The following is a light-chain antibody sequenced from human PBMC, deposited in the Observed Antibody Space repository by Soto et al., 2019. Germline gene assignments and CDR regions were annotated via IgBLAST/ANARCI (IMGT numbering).Light chain of an antibody. CDR2: GAS. V-gene: IGKV3-15*01. Sequence: IVLTQSPGTLSLSPGEVATLSCRASQSLNRDLAWYQQKPGQSPGLLIFGASIRATGIPARFSGSGSGTEFTLTIGSLQSEDCALYYCQQYNNWPGTFGQGTKVDIK. J-gene: IGKJ1*01. CDR3: QQYNNWPGT. CDR1: QSLNRD.